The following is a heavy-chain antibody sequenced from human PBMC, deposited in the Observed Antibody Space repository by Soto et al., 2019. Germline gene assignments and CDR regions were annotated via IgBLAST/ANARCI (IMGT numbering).Heavy chain of an antibody. Sequence: GGSLRLSCSASGFSLSNYAFYWVRQAPGNGLHFVSAIGANAGVTYYADSVKDRFTISRDNSKNTLYLQVIGLRAEDSAVYYCVREHYGDFDYWGQGTLVTVSS. D-gene: IGHD4-17*01. J-gene: IGHJ4*02. CDR3: VREHYGDFDY. CDR1: GFSLSNYA. CDR2: IGANAGVT. V-gene: IGHV3-64D*06.